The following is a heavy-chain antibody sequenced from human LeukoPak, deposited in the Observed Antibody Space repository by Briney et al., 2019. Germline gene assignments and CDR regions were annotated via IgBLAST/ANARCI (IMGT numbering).Heavy chain of an antibody. CDR3: ARARRGYCSAGSCYRGLNYFDY. CDR1: GFTFSSYG. D-gene: IGHD2-15*01. V-gene: IGHV3-33*01. J-gene: IGHJ4*02. CDR2: IWYDGSNK. Sequence: PGGSLRLSCAASGFTFSSYGMHWVRQAPGKGLEWVAVIWYDGSNKYYADSVKGRFTISRDNSKNTLYLQMNSLRAEDTAVYYCARARRGYCSAGSCYRGLNYFDYWGQGTLVTVSS.